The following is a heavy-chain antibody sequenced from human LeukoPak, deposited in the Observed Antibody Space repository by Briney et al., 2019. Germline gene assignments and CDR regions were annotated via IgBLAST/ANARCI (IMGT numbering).Heavy chain of an antibody. J-gene: IGHJ4*02. D-gene: IGHD6-13*01. CDR3: ARALYTSRSYLATFSPTNFDY. V-gene: IGHV1-2*02. CDR2: ITPNTGGK. CDR1: GYTFTDYD. Sequence: ASVKVSCTASGYTFTDYDMHWVRQAPGQGLEWMAWITPNTGGKNYAQKFQGRVTMTRDTSISTPYMELSWLRSDDTAVYYCARALYTSRSYLATFSPTNFDYWGQGTLVTVSS.